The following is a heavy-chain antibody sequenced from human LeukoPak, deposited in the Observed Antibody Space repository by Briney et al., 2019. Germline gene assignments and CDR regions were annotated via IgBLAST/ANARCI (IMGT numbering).Heavy chain of an antibody. J-gene: IGHJ4*02. CDR1: GGSFSGYY. CDR3: ARGRRLRNWGFSPQPFDY. V-gene: IGHV4-34*01. Sequence: SETLSLTCAVYGGSFSGYYWSWIRQPPGKGLEWIGEINHSGSTNYNPSLKSRVTISVDTSKNQFSLKLSSVTAADTAVYYCARGRRLRNWGFSPQPFDYWGQGTLVTASS. CDR2: INHSGST. D-gene: IGHD7-27*01.